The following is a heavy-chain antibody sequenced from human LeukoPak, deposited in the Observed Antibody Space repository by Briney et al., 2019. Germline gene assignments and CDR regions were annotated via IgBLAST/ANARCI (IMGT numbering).Heavy chain of an antibody. CDR2: IRSDGTI. V-gene: IGHV3-48*02. CDR3: ARDSIWAFDI. Sequence: GGSLRLSCEASGFTSSNFPMNWVRKAPGKGLEWVSHIRSDGTITYADSVKGRFTISRDDAKTSVYLQMNSLRDEDTAMYYCARDSIWAFDIWGQGTMVTVSS. D-gene: IGHD2-2*01. CDR1: GFTSSNFP. J-gene: IGHJ3*02.